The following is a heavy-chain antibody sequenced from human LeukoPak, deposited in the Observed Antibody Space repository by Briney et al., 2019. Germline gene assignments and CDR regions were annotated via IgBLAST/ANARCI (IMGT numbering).Heavy chain of an antibody. CDR1: GFTFNMHV. D-gene: IGHD6-19*01. CDR2: ISHDGRTV. V-gene: IGHV3-30*03. J-gene: IGHJ6*03. CDR3: ARSSGWYHRGPDYYYYYMDV. Sequence: GGSLRLSCGAFGFTFNMHVMHWVRQAPGKGLEWVAAISHDGRTVHYPNAVMGRFTISRDNAKNSLYLQMNSLRAEDTAVYYCARSSGWYHRGPDYYYYYMDVWGKGTTVTVS.